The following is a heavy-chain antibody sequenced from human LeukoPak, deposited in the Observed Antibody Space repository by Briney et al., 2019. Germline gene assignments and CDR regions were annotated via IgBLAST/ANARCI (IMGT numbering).Heavy chain of an antibody. CDR1: GFTFSSYS. D-gene: IGHD2-2*01. CDR2: ISSSSSYI. CDR3: TRQTGESTNFDN. V-gene: IGHV3-21*04. Sequence: GGSLRLSCAASGFTFSSYSMNWVRQAPGKGLEWVSSISSSSSYIYYADPVKGRFTISRDNSKNMLYLLMNYLRAEDTAMYHCTRQTGESTNFDNWGQGTLVTVSS. J-gene: IGHJ4*02.